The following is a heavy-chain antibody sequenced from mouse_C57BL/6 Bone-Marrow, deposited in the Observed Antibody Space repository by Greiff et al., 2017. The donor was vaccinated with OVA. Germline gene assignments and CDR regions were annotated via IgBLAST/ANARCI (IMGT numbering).Heavy chain of an antibody. CDR1: GFSLSTFGMG. J-gene: IGHJ3*01. V-gene: IGHV8-8*01. D-gene: IGHD2-1*01. CDR2: IWWDDDK. CDR3: ARMKPLYSPFAY. Sequence: VKLQESGPGILQPSQTLSLTCSFSGFSLSTFGMGVGWIRQPSGKGLEWLAHIWWDDDKYYNPALKSRLTISKDTSKNQVFLKIANVDTADTATYYCARMKPLYSPFAYWGQGTLVTVSA.